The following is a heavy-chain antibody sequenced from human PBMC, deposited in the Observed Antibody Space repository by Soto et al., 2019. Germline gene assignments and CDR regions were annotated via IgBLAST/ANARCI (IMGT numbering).Heavy chain of an antibody. CDR2: ISAYNGNT. D-gene: IGHD2-2*01. J-gene: IGHJ4*02. V-gene: IGHV1-18*01. CDR1: GYTFTSYG. CDR3: ARGLYVTSTLTFDY. Sequence: GASVKVSCKASGYTFTSYGISWVRQAPGQGLEWMGWISAYNGNTNYAQKLQGRVTMTTDTSTSTAYMELRSLRSDDTAAYYCARGLYVTSTLTFDYWGQGTLVTVSS.